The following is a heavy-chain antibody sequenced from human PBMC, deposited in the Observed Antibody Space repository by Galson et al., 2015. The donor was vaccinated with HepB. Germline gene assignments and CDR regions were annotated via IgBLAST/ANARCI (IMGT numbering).Heavy chain of an antibody. Sequence: QSGAEVKKPGESLKISCKGSGYSFTSYWIGWVRQMPGKGLEWMGIIYPGDSDTRYSPSFQGQVTISADKSISTAYLQWSSLKASDTAMYYCARMYYYDSSGYYLDWYFDLWGRGTLVTVSS. CDR2: IYPGDSDT. V-gene: IGHV5-51*01. J-gene: IGHJ2*01. CDR3: ARMYYYDSSGYYLDWYFDL. CDR1: GYSFTSYW. D-gene: IGHD3-22*01.